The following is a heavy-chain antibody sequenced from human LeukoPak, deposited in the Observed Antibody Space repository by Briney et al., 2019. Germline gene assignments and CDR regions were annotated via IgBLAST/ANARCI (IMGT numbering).Heavy chain of an antibody. Sequence: SQTLSLTCTVSGGSISSVDYYWSWIRQPPGRGLEWIGYIYYSGSTYYNPSLKSRVTISVDTSKNQFSLKLSSVTAADTAVYYCATYDILTGYSKGVDFWGQGTLVTVSS. CDR1: GGSISSVDYY. V-gene: IGHV4-30-4*01. D-gene: IGHD3-9*01. CDR3: ATYDILTGYSKGVDF. J-gene: IGHJ4*02. CDR2: IYYSGST.